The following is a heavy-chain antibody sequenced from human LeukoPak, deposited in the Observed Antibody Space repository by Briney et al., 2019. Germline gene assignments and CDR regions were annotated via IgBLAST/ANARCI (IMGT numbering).Heavy chain of an antibody. V-gene: IGHV4-39*01. J-gene: IGHJ4*02. Sequence: SETLSLTCTVSGGSISSSSYYWGWIRHPPGKGLECLGSIYYSGSTYYNPSLKSRVTISIDTSKNQFSLKLSSVTAADTAVYYCARPVSAYCGGDCSDYWGQGTLVTVSS. CDR1: GGSISSSSYY. CDR3: ARPVSAYCGGDCSDY. CDR2: IYYSGST. D-gene: IGHD2-21*01.